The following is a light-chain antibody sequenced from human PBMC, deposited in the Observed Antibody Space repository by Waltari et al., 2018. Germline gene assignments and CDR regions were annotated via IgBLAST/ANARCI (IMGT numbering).Light chain of an antibody. V-gene: IGLV3-1*01. CDR2: QDT. Sequence: SYDLTQPPSVSASPGQTASIACFGDKVGDKYVSWYQQKPGQSPVLVIYQDTKRPSVIPERFSASNSGNTATLTVSETQAVDEASYYCQTWDSNTVVFGGGTTLTVL. CDR1: KVGDKY. CDR3: QTWDSNTVV. J-gene: IGLJ2*01.